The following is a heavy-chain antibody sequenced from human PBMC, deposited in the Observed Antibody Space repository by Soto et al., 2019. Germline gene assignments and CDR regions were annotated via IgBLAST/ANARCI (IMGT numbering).Heavy chain of an antibody. V-gene: IGHV3-30*18. CDR2: ISYDGSNK. J-gene: IGHJ5*02. CDR3: AKDRAARRQNNWFDP. Sequence: GGSLRLSCAASGFTFSSYGMHWVRQAPGKGLEWVAVISYDGSNKYYADSVKGRFTISRDNSKNTLYLQMNSLRAEDTAVYYCAKDRAARRQNNWFDPWGQGTLVTVSS. CDR1: GFTFSSYG. D-gene: IGHD6-6*01.